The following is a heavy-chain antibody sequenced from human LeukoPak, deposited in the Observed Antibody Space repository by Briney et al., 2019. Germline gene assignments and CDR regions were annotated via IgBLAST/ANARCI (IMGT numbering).Heavy chain of an antibody. CDR3: AKINIPDSWSGDPNDGFDV. CDR2: IVGSGETT. D-gene: IGHD3-3*01. CDR1: GFIFGDYT. Sequence: GGSLRLSCVASGFIFGDYTMSWVRRAPGERPEWVSAIVGSGETTFYTDSVKGRFFVSRDNSKNMQYLQMNGLGAEDTATYYCAKINIPDSWSGDPNDGFDVWGQGTRVTVSS. J-gene: IGHJ3*01. V-gene: IGHV3-23*01.